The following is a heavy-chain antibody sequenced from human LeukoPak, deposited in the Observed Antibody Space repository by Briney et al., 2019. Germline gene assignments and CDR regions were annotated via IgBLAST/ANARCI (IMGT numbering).Heavy chain of an antibody. CDR3: ARGGGRYYDSSGYSY. CDR1: GFTFSCYW. D-gene: IGHD3-22*01. V-gene: IGHV3-74*01. Sequence: GGSLRLSCAASGFTFSCYWMHWVRQAPGKGLVWVSRINSDGSSTNYADSVKGRFTISRDNAKNTLYLQMNSLRAEDTAVYYCARGGGRYYDSSGYSYWGQGSLVTVSS. J-gene: IGHJ4*02. CDR2: INSDGSST.